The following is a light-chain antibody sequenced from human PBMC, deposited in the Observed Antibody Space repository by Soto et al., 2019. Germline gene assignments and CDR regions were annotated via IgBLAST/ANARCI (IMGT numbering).Light chain of an antibody. CDR3: QQSYSTLT. CDR2: GAS. Sequence: DIQMTQSPSSLSASEGDRVTITCRASQSIGSYLNWYQQKPGKGPNLLIYGASNLHSGAPSRFSGSGSGTDFTLTISSLQPEDFAATYYCQQSYSTLTFGGGTKVEIK. V-gene: IGKV1-39*01. CDR1: QSIGSY. J-gene: IGKJ4*01.